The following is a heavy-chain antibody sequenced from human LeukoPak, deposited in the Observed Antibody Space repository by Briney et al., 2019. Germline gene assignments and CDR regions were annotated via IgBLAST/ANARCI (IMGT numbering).Heavy chain of an antibody. CDR2: IRYDGSNK. J-gene: IGHJ6*03. CDR1: GFTFSSYG. V-gene: IGHV3-30*02. CDR3: ARRARVRMVYFYYFMDI. D-gene: IGHD2-8*01. Sequence: PGGSLRLSCAASGFTFSSYGMHWVRQAPGKGLEWVAFIRYDGSNKYYADSVKGRFTISRDNSKNTVYLQMNNLRAEDTAVYYCARRARVRMVYFYYFMDIWGKGTTVTVSS.